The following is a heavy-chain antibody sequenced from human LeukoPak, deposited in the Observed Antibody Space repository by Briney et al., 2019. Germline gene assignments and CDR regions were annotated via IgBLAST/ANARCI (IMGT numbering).Heavy chain of an antibody. CDR2: ISYDGSNK. D-gene: IGHD3-3*01. Sequence: GGSLRLSCAASGFTFSSYAMHWVRQAPGKGLEGVAVISYDGSNKYYADSVKGRFNISRDNSKNTLYLQMNSLRAEDTAVYYCASEIIFGSFDYWGQGTLVTVSS. J-gene: IGHJ4*02. CDR3: ASEIIFGSFDY. V-gene: IGHV3-30*04. CDR1: GFTFSSYA.